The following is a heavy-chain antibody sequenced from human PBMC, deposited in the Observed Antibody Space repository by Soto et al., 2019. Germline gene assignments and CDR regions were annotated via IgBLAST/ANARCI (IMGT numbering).Heavy chain of an antibody. V-gene: IGHV3-23*01. D-gene: IGHD2-21*01. CDR3: ASGNGYSPFEH. CDR2: IRQSGDRS. J-gene: IGHJ4*02. CDR1: GFIFSNFA. Sequence: GGSLRLSCAASGFIFSNFAMYWVRRAPGKGLEWVSSIRQSGDRSSYADSAKGRFTISRDNSKNTLYLQMNSLRPDDTAVYYCASGNGYSPFEHWGQGTLVTVSS.